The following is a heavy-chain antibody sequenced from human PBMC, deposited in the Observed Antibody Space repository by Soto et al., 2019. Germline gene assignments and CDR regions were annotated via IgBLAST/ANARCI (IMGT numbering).Heavy chain of an antibody. CDR2: INHSGSA. CDR3: ARVSDY. Sequence: QVLLQQWGAGRLKPSETLSLTCAVYGGSFIDYSWGWTRQSPGTGLEWIGEINHSGSANYNPSLKSRVTISVDTSKNQFSLKLYSVTAADAAVYYCARVSDYWSQGTLVTVSS. J-gene: IGHJ4*02. CDR1: GGSFIDYS. V-gene: IGHV4-34*01.